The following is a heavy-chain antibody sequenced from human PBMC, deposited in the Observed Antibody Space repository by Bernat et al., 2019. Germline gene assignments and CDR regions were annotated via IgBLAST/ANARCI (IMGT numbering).Heavy chain of an antibody. D-gene: IGHD4-4*01. J-gene: IGHJ6*03. Sequence: EVQLVESGGGLVQPGGSLRLSCAASGFTFSSYEMNWVRQAPGKGLEWASYISSSGSTIYYADSVKGRFTISRDNAKNSLYLQMNSLRAEDTAVYYCARDHWDYSNYYYYYYMDVWGKGTTVTVSS. CDR3: ARDHWDYSNYYYYYYMDV. CDR2: ISSSGSTI. V-gene: IGHV3-48*03. CDR1: GFTFSSYE.